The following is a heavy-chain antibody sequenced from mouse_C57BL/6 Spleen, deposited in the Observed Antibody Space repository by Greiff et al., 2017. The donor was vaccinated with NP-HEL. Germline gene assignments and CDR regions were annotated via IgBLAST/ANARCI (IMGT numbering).Heavy chain of an antibody. D-gene: IGHD3-2*02. CDR2: IDPENGDT. V-gene: IGHV14-4*01. Sequence: VQLKQSGAELVRPGASVKLSCTASGFNIKDDYMHWVKQRPEQGLEWIGWIDPENGDTEYASKFQGKATITADTSSNTAYLQLSSLTSEDTAVYYCTTGSSGYSWFAYWGQGTLVTVSA. CDR3: TTGSSGYSWFAY. J-gene: IGHJ3*01. CDR1: GFNIKDDY.